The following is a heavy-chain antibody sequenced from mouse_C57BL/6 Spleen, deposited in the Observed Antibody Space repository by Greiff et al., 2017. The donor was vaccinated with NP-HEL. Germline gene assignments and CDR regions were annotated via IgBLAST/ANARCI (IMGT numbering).Heavy chain of an antibody. J-gene: IGHJ2*01. CDR2: INPSSGYT. V-gene: IGHV1-7*01. D-gene: IGHD4-1*01. CDR3: ARGETNWDVDGY. CDR1: GYTFTSYW. Sequence: QVHVKQSGAELAKPGASVKLSCKASGYTFTSYWMHWVKQRPGQGLEWIGYINPSSGYTKYNQKFKDKATLTADKSSSTAYMQLSSLTYEDSAVYYCARGETNWDVDGYWGQGTTLTVSS.